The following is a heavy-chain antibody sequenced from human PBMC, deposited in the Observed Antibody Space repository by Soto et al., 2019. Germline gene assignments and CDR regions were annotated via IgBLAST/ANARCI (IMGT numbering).Heavy chain of an antibody. CDR3: ARRYCSGGSCYSVAFDI. CDR1: GFTFSSYW. V-gene: IGHV3-74*01. D-gene: IGHD2-15*01. Sequence: GGSLRLSCAASGFTFSSYWMHWVRQAPGKGLVWVSRINSDGSSTSYADSVKGRLTISRDNAKNTLYLQMNSLRAEDTAVYYCARRYCSGGSCYSVAFDIWGQGTMVTVSS. J-gene: IGHJ3*02. CDR2: INSDGSST.